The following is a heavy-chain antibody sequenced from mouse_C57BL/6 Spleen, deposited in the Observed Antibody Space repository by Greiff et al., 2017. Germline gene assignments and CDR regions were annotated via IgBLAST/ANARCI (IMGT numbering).Heavy chain of an antibody. CDR3: ARSKGGTTVVATNAMDY. J-gene: IGHJ4*01. CDR1: GFSLSTSGMG. D-gene: IGHD1-1*01. V-gene: IGHV8-12*01. Sequence: QVTLKESGPGILQSSQTLSLTCSFSGFSLSTSGMGVSWIRQPSGKGLEWLAHIYWDDDKRYNPSLKSRLTISKDTSRNQVFLKITSVDTADTATYYCARSKGGTTVVATNAMDYWGQGTSVTVSS. CDR2: IYWDDDK.